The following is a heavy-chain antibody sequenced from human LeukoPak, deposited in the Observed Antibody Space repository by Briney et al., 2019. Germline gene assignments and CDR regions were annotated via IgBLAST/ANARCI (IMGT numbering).Heavy chain of an antibody. D-gene: IGHD1-26*01. CDR3: ARELVGALGY. CDR1: GFTFSSYA. V-gene: IGHV3-30*04. J-gene: IGHJ4*02. CDR2: ISYDGSNK. Sequence: GGSLRLSCAASGFTFSSYAMHWVRQAPGKGLEWVAVISYDGSNKYYADSVKGRFTISRDNSKNTLYLQMNSLRAEDTAVYYCARELVGALGYWDQGTLVTVSS.